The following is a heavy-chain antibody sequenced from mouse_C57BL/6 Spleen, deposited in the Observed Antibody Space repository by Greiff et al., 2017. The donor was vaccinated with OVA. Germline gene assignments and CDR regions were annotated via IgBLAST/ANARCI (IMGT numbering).Heavy chain of an antibody. D-gene: IGHD1-1*01. CDR3: ARHEDYGSSPWFAY. CDR1: GFTFSSYT. CDR2: ISGGGGNT. Sequence: EVKLVESGGGLVKPGGSLKLSCAASGFTFSSYTMSWVRQTPEKRLEWVATISGGGGNTYYPDSVKGRFTISRDNAKNTLYLQMSRLRSEDTALYYCARHEDYGSSPWFAYWGQGTLVTVSA. J-gene: IGHJ3*01. V-gene: IGHV5-9*01.